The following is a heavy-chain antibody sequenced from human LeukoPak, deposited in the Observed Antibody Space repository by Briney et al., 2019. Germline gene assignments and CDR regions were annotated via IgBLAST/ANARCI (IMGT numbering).Heavy chain of an antibody. V-gene: IGHV4-59*01. CDR1: GGSISSYY. CDR2: IYYSGST. CDR3: ALLSSGYPYYFDS. J-gene: IGHJ4*02. D-gene: IGHD3-22*01. Sequence: SETLSLTCTVSGGSISSYYWSWIRQPPGKGLEWIGYIYYSGSTNYNPSLKSRVTISVDTSKNQFSLKLSSVTAADTAIYYCALLSSGYPYYFDSWGQGTLVTVSP.